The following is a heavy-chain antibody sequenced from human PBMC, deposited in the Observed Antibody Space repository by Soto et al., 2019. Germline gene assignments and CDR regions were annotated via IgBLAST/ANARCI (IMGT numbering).Heavy chain of an antibody. V-gene: IGHV1-3*01. D-gene: IGHD3-3*01. CDR3: AGTFSDFWNGWPYFCGMDV. J-gene: IGHJ6*02. CDR1: GPTFTTYA. Sequence: QVQLEQSGAEVKKPGASVRLSCKASGPTFTTYAMHWVRQAPGQSFEWLGRINAANGNTKYSQKFQGRVRISWATSVSTAKMDRGSLRSEDTAGYCCAGTFSDFWNGWPYFCGMDVWGHGTTVAVSS. CDR2: INAANGNT.